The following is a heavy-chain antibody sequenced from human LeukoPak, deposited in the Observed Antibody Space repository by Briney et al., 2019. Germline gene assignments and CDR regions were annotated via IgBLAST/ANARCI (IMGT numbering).Heavy chain of an antibody. D-gene: IGHD5-24*01. CDR2: FDPEDGET. CDR3: ATTPPPTHAIGAFDI. V-gene: IGHV1-24*01. J-gene: IGHJ3*02. CDR1: GYTLTELS. Sequence: GASVKVSCKVSGYTLTELSMHWVRQAPGKGLEWMGGFDPEDGETIYAQKFQGRVTMTEDTSTDTAYMELSSLRSEDTAVYYCATTPPPTHAIGAFDIWGQGTMVTVSS.